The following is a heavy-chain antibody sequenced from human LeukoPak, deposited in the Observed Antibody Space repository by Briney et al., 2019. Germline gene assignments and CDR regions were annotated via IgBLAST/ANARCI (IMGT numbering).Heavy chain of an antibody. V-gene: IGHV3-30*04. J-gene: IGHJ4*02. CDR1: GFTFSSYA. CDR2: ISYDGSNK. CDR3: ARDLDSSGPYTNY. Sequence: GGSLRLSCAASGFTFSSYAMHWVRQAPGKGLEWVAVISYDGSNKYYADSVKGRFTISRDNSKNTLYLQMNSLRAEDTAVYYCARDLDSSGPYTNYWGQGTLVTVSS. D-gene: IGHD3-22*01.